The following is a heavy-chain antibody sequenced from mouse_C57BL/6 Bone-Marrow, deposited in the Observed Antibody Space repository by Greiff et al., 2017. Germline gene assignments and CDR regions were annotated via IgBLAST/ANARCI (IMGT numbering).Heavy chain of an antibody. D-gene: IGHD1-1*01. Sequence: EVKLVESGGGLVQPGGSLSLSCAASGFTFTDYYMSWVRQPPGKALEWLGFIRNKANGYTTEYSAFVKGRFTISRDNSQSILYLQMNALRSEDSATYYSSTVVAHWYFDVWGTGTTVTVSS. CDR2: IRNKANGYTT. CDR3: STVVAHWYFDV. CDR1: GFTFTDYY. V-gene: IGHV7-3*01. J-gene: IGHJ1*03.